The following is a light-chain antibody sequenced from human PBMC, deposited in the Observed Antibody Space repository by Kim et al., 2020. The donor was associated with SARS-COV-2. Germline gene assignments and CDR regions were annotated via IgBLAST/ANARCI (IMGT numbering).Light chain of an antibody. J-gene: IGKJ2*01. CDR3: QQYDRSPYT. CDR2: GTS. V-gene: IGKV3-20*01. Sequence: SPGERATLSCRDSQSVASNHLAWFQQKPGQAPRLLIYGTSSRATGIPDRFSASESGTDFTLTISRLEPEDFAVYYCQQYDRSPYTFGQGTKLEI. CDR1: QSVASNH.